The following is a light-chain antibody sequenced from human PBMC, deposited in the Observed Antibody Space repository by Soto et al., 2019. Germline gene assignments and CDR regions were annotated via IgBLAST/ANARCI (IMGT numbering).Light chain of an antibody. J-gene: IGKJ1*01. Sequence: EIVFTQSPATLSLSPGERATLSCRASQSVSSYLAWYQQKPGQAPRLLIYDASNRATGIPARFSGSGSGTDFTLTISSLEPEDFAVYYCQQRSNWSTWTFGQGTKVDIK. V-gene: IGKV3-11*01. CDR3: QQRSNWSTWT. CDR1: QSVSSY. CDR2: DAS.